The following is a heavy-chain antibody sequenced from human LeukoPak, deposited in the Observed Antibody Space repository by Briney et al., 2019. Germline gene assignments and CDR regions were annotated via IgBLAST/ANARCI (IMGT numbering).Heavy chain of an antibody. Sequence: GGSLRLSCAASGFTFSSHWMHWVRQAPGKGLVWVSRINRDGSGTSYADSVKGRFTISRDNAKNSLYLQMNSLRAEDTAVYYCARDSRWGGYYDSSGYYYGYEDVWGQGTTVTVSS. CDR1: GFTFSSHW. CDR2: INRDGSGT. CDR3: ARDSRWGGYYDSSGYYYGYEDV. J-gene: IGHJ6*02. D-gene: IGHD3-22*01. V-gene: IGHV3-74*01.